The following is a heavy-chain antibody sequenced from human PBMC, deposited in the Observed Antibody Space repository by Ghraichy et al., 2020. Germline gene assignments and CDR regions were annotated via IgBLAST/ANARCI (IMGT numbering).Heavy chain of an antibody. CDR1: GFSFSDYS. J-gene: IGHJ2*01. D-gene: IGHD6-13*01. CDR2: ITGSSITI. V-gene: IGHV3-48*01. CDR3: ARLPLPRRAAVGDWYFDL. Sequence: GGSLRLSCEGSGFSFSDYSMIWVRLTPRKALEWVSYITGSSITIFYTDSVKGRFTISRDSAKNSLYLQMNSLRAEDTSVYYCARLPLPRRAAVGDWYFDLWGRGTLVTVSS.